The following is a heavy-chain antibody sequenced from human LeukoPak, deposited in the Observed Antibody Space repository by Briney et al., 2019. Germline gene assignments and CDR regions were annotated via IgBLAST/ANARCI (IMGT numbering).Heavy chain of an antibody. Sequence: GGSLRLSCAASGFTFSTYVMQWVRQAPGKGLEYVSAITGDGGYTYYANSVKGRFTISRDNSKKTLYLQMGSLRADDMAVYYCARVSTNDRRNAFDIWGQGTMVTVSS. CDR1: GFTFSTYV. V-gene: IGHV3-64*01. CDR3: ARVSTNDRRNAFDI. CDR2: ITGDGGYT. D-gene: IGHD2-8*01. J-gene: IGHJ3*02.